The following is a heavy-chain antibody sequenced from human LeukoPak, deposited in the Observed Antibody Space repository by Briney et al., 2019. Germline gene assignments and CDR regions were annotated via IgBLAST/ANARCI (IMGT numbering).Heavy chain of an antibody. V-gene: IGHV3-23*01. CDR2: ISGSGGST. D-gene: IGHD1-26*01. Sequence: PGGSLRLSCAASGFTFSSYAMSWVRQAPGKGLDWVSAISGSGGSTYYADSVKGRFTISRDNSKNTLYLQMNSLRAEDTAVYYCAKHVVGIEGYFDYWGQGTLVTVSS. CDR3: AKHVVGIEGYFDY. CDR1: GFTFSSYA. J-gene: IGHJ4*02.